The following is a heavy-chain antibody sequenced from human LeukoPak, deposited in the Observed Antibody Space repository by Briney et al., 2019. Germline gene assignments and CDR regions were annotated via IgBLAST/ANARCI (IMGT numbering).Heavy chain of an antibody. CDR2: IYYSGST. CDR3: ARGTWDYYDN. V-gene: IGHV4-59*01. D-gene: IGHD1-1*01. J-gene: IGHJ4*02. CDR1: GGSISSYY. Sequence: SETLSLTCTVSGGSISSYYWSWIRQPPGKGLEWIGCIYYSGSTNYNPSLKSRVTISVDTSKNQFSLKLSSVTAADTAVYYCARGTWDYYDNWGQGTLVTVSS.